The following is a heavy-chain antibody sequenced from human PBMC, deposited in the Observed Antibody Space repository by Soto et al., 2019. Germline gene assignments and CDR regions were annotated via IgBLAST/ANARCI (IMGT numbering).Heavy chain of an antibody. CDR1: GFTLNNYA. J-gene: IGHJ6*02. CDR3: AKDTGRVGYPYFGIDV. V-gene: IGHV3-30*18. Sequence: PGGSLRLSCAASGFTLNNYAMHWVRQAPGKGLEWVAGISYDQNNQDYADSIKGRFTLSRDNSRNTVYLQMNSLRAEDTAVYYCAKDTGRVGYPYFGIDVWGQGTEVTVSS. CDR2: ISYDQNNQ. D-gene: IGHD6-25*01.